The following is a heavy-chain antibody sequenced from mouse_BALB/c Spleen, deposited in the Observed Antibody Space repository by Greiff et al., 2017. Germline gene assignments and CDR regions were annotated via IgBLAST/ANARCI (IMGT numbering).Heavy chain of an antibody. J-gene: IGHJ3*01. CDR2: INPSNGRT. CDR3: ARGEVRRWFAY. CDR1: GYTFTIYW. Sequence: VQLQQSGAELVKPGASVKLSCKASGYTFTIYWMHWVKQRPGQGLEWIGEINPSNGRTNYNEKFKSKATLTVDKSSSTAYMQLSSLTSEDSAVYYCARGEVRRWFAYWGQGTLVTVSA. D-gene: IGHD2-14*01. V-gene: IGHV1S81*02.